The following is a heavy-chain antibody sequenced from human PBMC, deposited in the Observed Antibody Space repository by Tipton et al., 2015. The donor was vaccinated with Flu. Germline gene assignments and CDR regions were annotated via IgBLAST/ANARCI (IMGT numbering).Heavy chain of an antibody. V-gene: IGHV4-34*01. CDR1: GGSFSGYY. CDR3: ASQGLLPYFDN. CDR2: IHHSGSA. Sequence: TLSLTCALSGGSFSGYYWSWIRQAPGKGLEWIGEIHHSGSAGYNPSLGDRVTMSIDTSKNQFFLKLTSVTAADSAVYYCASQGLLPYFDNWGQGTVVAVSS. J-gene: IGHJ4*02.